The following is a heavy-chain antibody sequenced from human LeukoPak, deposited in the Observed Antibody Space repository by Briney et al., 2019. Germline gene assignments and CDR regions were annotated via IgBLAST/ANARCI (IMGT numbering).Heavy chain of an antibody. CDR3: AKGSYYDSSGSFYFDY. V-gene: IGHV3-23*01. CDR1: GFTFSSYA. Sequence: GGSLRLSCAASGFTFSSYAMSWVRQAPGKGLEWVSTIRNSGGRTYYADSVKGRFTISRDNSKNTLYVQVNSLGTEDTAAYYCAKGSYYDSSGSFYFDYWGQGTLVTVSS. D-gene: IGHD3-22*01. J-gene: IGHJ4*02. CDR2: IRNSGGRT.